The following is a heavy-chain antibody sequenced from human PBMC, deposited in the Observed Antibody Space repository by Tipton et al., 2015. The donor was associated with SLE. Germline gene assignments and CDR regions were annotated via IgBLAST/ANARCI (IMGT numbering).Heavy chain of an antibody. CDR2: ISSGSNYI. V-gene: IGHV3-11*05. CDR1: GFTFSDYY. J-gene: IGHJ6*02. Sequence: GSLRLSCAASGFTFSDYYMSWIRQAPGKGLEWVSYISSGSNYIYYGKSVKGRFTISRDDAENTLYLQMNSLRAEDTAVYYCAKDRAYYESNAAYGMDVWGQGTTVTVSS. D-gene: IGHD3-22*01. CDR3: AKDRAYYESNAAYGMDV.